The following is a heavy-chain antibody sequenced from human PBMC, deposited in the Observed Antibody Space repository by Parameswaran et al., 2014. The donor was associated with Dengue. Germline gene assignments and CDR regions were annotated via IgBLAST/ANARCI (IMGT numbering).Heavy chain of an antibody. Sequence: VRQAPGKGLEWIGEINHSGSTNYNPSLKSRVTISVDTSKNQFSLKLSSVTAADTAVYYCARGGVATIPFDYWGQGTLVTVSS. CDR2: INHSGST. D-gene: IGHD5-12*01. V-gene: IGHV4-34*01. J-gene: IGHJ4*02. CDR3: ARGGVATIPFDY.